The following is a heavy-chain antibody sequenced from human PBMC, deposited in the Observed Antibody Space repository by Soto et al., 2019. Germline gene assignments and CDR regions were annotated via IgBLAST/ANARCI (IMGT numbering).Heavy chain of an antibody. V-gene: IGHV2-5*02. D-gene: IGHD6-19*01. CDR2: IYWDDDK. J-gene: IGHJ4*02. CDR1: GFSLNTGGVG. Sequence: QITLKESGPTVGKPTQTLTLTCSLSGFSLNTGGVGVGWIRQPPGKALEWLAVIYWDDDKSWNPSLRDRLTIYRDASDDQVVLTVTNMDPVDTGTYYCARRRGGFGGGWTTPYFDYWGQGTLVTVSS. CDR3: ARRRGGFGGGWTTPYFDY.